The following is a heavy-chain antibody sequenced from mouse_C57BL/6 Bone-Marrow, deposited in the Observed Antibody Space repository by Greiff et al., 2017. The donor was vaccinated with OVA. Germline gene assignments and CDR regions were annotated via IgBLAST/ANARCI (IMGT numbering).Heavy chain of an antibody. CDR3: ARSLYYYGRPWYFDV. Sequence: QVQLQQSDAELVKPGASVKISCKVSGYTFTDHTIHWMKQRPEQGLEWIGYIYPRDGSTKYNEKFKGKATLTADKSSSTAYLQLNSLTSEDSAVYFCARSLYYYGRPWYFDVWGTGTTVTVSS. J-gene: IGHJ1*03. D-gene: IGHD1-1*01. CDR1: GYTFTDHT. V-gene: IGHV1-78*01. CDR2: IYPRDGST.